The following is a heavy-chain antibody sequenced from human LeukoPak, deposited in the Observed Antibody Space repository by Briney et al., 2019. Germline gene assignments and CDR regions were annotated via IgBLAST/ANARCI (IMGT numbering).Heavy chain of an antibody. J-gene: IGHJ4*02. Sequence: ASVKVSCRASGYTFTSYGISWVRQAPGQGLEWMGWISAYNGNTNYAQKLRGRVTMTTDTSTSTAYMELRSLRSDDTAVYYCAKLIEAVAGSTSDYWGQGTLVTVSS. CDR2: ISAYNGNT. V-gene: IGHV1-18*01. CDR3: AKLIEAVAGSTSDY. CDR1: GYTFTSYG. D-gene: IGHD6-19*01.